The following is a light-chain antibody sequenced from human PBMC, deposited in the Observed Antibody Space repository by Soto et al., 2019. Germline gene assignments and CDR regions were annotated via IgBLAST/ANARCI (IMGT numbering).Light chain of an antibody. V-gene: IGKV3-20*01. CDR1: QSVSSSY. J-gene: IGKJ2*01. Sequence: EIVLTQSPGTLSLSPGERATLSCRASQSVSSSYLAWYQKKLGQPPRLLIYGASSRATGIPDRFSGSGSGTDFTLTISRLEPEDFAVYYCQQYGSSPNTFGRGTKLEIK. CDR3: QQYGSSPNT. CDR2: GAS.